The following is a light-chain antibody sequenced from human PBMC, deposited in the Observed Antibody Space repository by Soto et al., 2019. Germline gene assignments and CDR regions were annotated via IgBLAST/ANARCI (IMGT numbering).Light chain of an antibody. V-gene: IGKV3-15*01. CDR3: RQYDNRRSCP. CDR2: GAS. CDR1: LSVSSN. Sequence: EILMTQSPSTLSVSPGERATLSCRTSLSVSSNLAWYQQRPGQAPRLLIFGASTMATGVAARFSGSGSGTADTPTISGLQPHEYFVYYCRQYDNRRSCPFGPGTKVDT. J-gene: IGKJ3*01.